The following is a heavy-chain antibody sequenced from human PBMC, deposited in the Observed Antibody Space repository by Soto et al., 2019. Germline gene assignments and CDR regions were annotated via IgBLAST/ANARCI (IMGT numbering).Heavy chain of an antibody. J-gene: IGHJ4*02. CDR3: ARVVITSYGVFDY. CDR2: IVAYNGNT. Sequence: VSVKVSCKASGYTFTNYGSGWVRQAPGQGLEWMGWIVAYNGNTNYAQKLQGRVTMTTDTSTSTAYMELRSLISDDTAVYYCARVVITSYGVFDYWGQGTLVTVSS. V-gene: IGHV1-18*01. CDR1: GYTFTNYG. D-gene: IGHD2-21*01.